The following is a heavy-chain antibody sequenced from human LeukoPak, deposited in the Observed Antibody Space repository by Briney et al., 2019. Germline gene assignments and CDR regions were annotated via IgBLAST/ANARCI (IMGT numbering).Heavy chain of an antibody. J-gene: IGHJ3*02. CDR3: ARVQGYDDDSFVGFSSPDDAFAI. V-gene: IGHV1-2*02. D-gene: IGHD3-3*01. CDR1: GGTFISYA. CDR2: INPNSGDT. Sequence: ASVKVSCKASGGTFISYAISWVRQAPGQGLEWLGWINPNSGDTNYAQRFQGRVTMARDASISTVYMGLTRLISDDTAVYYCARVQGYDDDSFVGFSSPDDAFAIWGQGTLVTVSS.